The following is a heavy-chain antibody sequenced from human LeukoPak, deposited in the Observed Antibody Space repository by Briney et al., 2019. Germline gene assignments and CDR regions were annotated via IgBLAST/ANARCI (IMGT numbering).Heavy chain of an antibody. Sequence: GESLSLSCTGSGYIFTSYWIGWVRQRAGKGVEWMGSIYPGDSETIYSPSCQGRVTISADKSNSTAYLRWSSLKASDTAMYYCASPYGDYAFGYWGQGTLVTVSS. V-gene: IGHV5-51*03. CDR2: IYPGDSET. D-gene: IGHD4-17*01. J-gene: IGHJ4*02. CDR1: GYIFTSYW. CDR3: ASPYGDYAFGY.